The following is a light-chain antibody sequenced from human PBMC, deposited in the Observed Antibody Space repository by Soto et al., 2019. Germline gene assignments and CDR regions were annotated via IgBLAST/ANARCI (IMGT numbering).Light chain of an antibody. CDR2: KAS. J-gene: IGKJ4*01. CDR1: QIISYW. Sequence: DIQMTQSPSTLSASVGDRVTITCRASQIISYWLAWYQQEPGKAPNLLIYKASNLESGVPSRFSGSGSGTEFTLTISSLQPDDFATYYCQQYNSYPITFGGGTKVDI. CDR3: QQYNSYPIT. V-gene: IGKV1-5*03.